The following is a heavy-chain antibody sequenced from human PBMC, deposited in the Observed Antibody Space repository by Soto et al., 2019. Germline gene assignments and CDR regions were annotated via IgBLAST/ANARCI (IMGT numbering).Heavy chain of an antibody. CDR1: GYTFTSYG. CDR3: ARVSRGDDYYYGMDV. CDR2: ISAYNGNT. D-gene: IGHD3-10*01. Sequence: ASVKVSCKASGYTFTSYGISWVRQAPGEGLEWMGWISAYNGNTNYAQKLQGRVTMTTDTSTSTAYMELRSLRSDDTAVYYCARVSRGDDYYYGMDVWGQGTTVTVSS. V-gene: IGHV1-18*01. J-gene: IGHJ6*02.